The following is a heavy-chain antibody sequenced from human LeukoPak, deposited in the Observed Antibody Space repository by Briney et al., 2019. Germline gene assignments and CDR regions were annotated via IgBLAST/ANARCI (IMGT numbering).Heavy chain of an antibody. CDR1: GGSISSYY. Sequence: SETLSLTCTVSGGSISSYYWSWIRQPAGKGLEWIGRIYTSGSTNYNPSLKSRVTISVDKSKNQFSLKLSSVTAADTAAYYCARVSLRNYFDYWGQGTLVTVSS. CDR3: ARVSLRNYFDY. D-gene: IGHD3-22*01. CDR2: IYTSGST. V-gene: IGHV4-4*07. J-gene: IGHJ4*02.